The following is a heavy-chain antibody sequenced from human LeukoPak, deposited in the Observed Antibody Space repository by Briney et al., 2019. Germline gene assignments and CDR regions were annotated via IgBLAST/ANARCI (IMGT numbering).Heavy chain of an antibody. D-gene: IGHD3-16*01. V-gene: IGHV1-24*01. Sequence: GASVKVSCKVFGYTLTELSMHWVRQAPGKGLEWMGGFDPEDGETIYAQKFQGRVTMTEDTSTDTAYMELSSLRSEDTAVYYCATLDSGLITQAAYWGQGTLVTVSS. CDR2: FDPEDGET. J-gene: IGHJ4*02. CDR1: GYTLTELS. CDR3: ATLDSGLITQAAY.